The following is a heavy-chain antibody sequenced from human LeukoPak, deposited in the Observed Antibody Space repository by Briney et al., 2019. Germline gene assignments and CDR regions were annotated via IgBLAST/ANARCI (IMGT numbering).Heavy chain of an antibody. CDR2: IDREGSAK. D-gene: IGHD2-2*03. Sequence: GGSLRLSCAASGFNFTKTWMTWVRQAPGTGLEWVANIDREGSAKYYVDSVKGRFTISGDNAKNSLNLQMSLLRADDTAVYYCTNMDSWGRGTLVTVSS. CDR1: GFNFTKTW. V-gene: IGHV3-7*01. CDR3: TNMDS. J-gene: IGHJ4*02.